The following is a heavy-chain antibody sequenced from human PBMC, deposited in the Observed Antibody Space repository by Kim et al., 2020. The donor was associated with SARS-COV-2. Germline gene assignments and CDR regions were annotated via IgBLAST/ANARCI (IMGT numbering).Heavy chain of an antibody. D-gene: IGHD5-18*01. CDR3: ARGASGYSYGSRHFDY. J-gene: IGHJ4*02. V-gene: IGHV1-46*01. Sequence: KFQGRVTMTRDTSTSPVYMELSSLRSEDTAVYYCARGASGYSYGSRHFDYWGQGTLVTVSS.